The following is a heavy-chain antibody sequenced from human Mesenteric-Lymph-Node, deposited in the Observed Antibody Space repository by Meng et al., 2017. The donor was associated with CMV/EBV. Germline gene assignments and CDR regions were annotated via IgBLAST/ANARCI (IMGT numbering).Heavy chain of an antibody. D-gene: IGHD3-22*01. V-gene: IGHV4-34*01. Sequence: GSLRLSCAVYGGSFSGYYWSWIRQPPGKGLEWIGEINHSGSTNYNPSLKSRVTISVDTSKNQFSLNLSSVTAADTAMYYCARGPMYYYDSSGYTHYYYYGMDVWGQGTTVTVSS. CDR1: GGSFSGYY. CDR3: ARGPMYYYDSSGYTHYYYYGMDV. J-gene: IGHJ6*02. CDR2: INHSGST.